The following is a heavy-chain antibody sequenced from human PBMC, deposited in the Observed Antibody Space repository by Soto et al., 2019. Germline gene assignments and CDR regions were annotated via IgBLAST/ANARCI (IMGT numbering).Heavy chain of an antibody. Sequence: QVPLVESGGGVVQPGRSLRLSCAASGFSFSSYAMHWVRQAPGKGLEWVAVISYDGTNKYYADSVKGRFTISRDNCMSARDLEMDSLRAVDTAVSYCVGAEEGYYCCGMDVRGQGTTVAVSS. CDR2: ISYDGTNK. V-gene: IGHV3-30-3*01. J-gene: IGHJ6*02. CDR3: VGAEEGYYCCGMDV. CDR1: GFSFSSYA.